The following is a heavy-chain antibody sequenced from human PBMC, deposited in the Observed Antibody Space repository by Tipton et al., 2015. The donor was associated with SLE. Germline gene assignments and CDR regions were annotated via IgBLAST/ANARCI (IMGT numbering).Heavy chain of an antibody. V-gene: IGHV4-4*09. Sequence: TLSLTCTVSGGSITSYCWSWIRQPPGKGLEWIGYIFSTGSTNYNPSLKSRVTISIDTSKNQFSLKLSSVTAADTAVYYCARDVIRGRLPYWGQGTLVTVSS. CDR2: IFSTGST. CDR3: ARDVIRGRLPY. J-gene: IGHJ4*02. D-gene: IGHD3-10*01. CDR1: GGSITSYC.